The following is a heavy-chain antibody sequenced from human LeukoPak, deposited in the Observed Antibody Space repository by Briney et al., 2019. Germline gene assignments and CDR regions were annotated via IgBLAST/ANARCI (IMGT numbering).Heavy chain of an antibody. CDR1: GFTFSSYA. CDR2: ISYDGSNK. J-gene: IGHJ2*01. Sequence: GGSLRLSCAASGFTFSSYAMHWVRQAPGKGLEWVAVISYDGSNKYYADSVKGRFTISRDNSKNTLYLQMNSLRAEDTAVYYCARGYYGSGSYYWYFDLWGRGTLVTVSS. D-gene: IGHD3-10*01. V-gene: IGHV3-30-3*01. CDR3: ARGYYGSGSYYWYFDL.